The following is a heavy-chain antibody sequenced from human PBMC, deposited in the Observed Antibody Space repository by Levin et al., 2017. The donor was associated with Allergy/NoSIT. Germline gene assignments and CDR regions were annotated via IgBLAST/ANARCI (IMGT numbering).Heavy chain of an antibody. J-gene: IGHJ3*02. CDR1: GFTFSSYA. Sequence: LSLTCAASGFTFSSYAMHWVRQAPGKGLEWVAVISYDGSNKYYADSVKGRFTISRDNSKNTLYLQMNSLRAEDTAVYYCARTTKYSSSWPDAFDIWGQGTMVTVSS. V-gene: IGHV3-30*04. CDR2: ISYDGSNK. CDR3: ARTTKYSSSWPDAFDI. D-gene: IGHD6-13*01.